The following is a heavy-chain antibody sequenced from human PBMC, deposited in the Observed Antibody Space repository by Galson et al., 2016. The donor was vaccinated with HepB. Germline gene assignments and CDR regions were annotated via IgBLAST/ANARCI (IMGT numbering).Heavy chain of an antibody. CDR3: AKLPSRYYGSGAGYGMDI. J-gene: IGHJ6*02. CDR1: GFIFSSYA. D-gene: IGHD3-10*01. CDR2: ISGSINAT. Sequence: SLRLSCAASGFIFSSYAMTWVRQAPGKGLQWVSGISGSINATYYADSVKGRFIISRDDSKNTLYLQMHSLRAEDTALYYCAKLPSRYYGSGAGYGMDIWGQGTTVTVSS. V-gene: IGHV3-23*01.